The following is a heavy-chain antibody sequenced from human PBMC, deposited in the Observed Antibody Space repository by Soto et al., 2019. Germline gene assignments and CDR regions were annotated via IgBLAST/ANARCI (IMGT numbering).Heavy chain of an antibody. CDR3: ARGRGYSGDDHYYYFDMDA. J-gene: IGHJ6*02. V-gene: IGHV1-69*13. CDR2: SIPIFGTA. Sequence: WASVKVSCKASGGTFNNYPITWVRQAPGEGLEWMGGSIPIFGTANYAQKFQGRVTISVDESTSTAYMELSSLRSEDAAVYYCARGRGYSGDDHYYYFDMDAWAQCTTVTVSS. CDR1: GGTFNNYP. D-gene: IGHD5-18*01.